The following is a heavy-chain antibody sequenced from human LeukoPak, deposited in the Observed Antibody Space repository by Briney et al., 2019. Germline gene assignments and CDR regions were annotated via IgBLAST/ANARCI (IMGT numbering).Heavy chain of an antibody. CDR3: ARDWFDGDYDRFDY. Sequence: PGGSLRLSCAVSGFTLSSYWMSWFRQAPGKGVEWVANINQDGSQKLSVDSVKGRFTISRDNAKNSLSLQMNSLRVEDTAVYYCARDWFDGDYDRFDYWGQGTLVTISS. J-gene: IGHJ4*02. CDR1: GFTLSSYW. CDR2: INQDGSQK. V-gene: IGHV3-7*03. D-gene: IGHD4-17*01.